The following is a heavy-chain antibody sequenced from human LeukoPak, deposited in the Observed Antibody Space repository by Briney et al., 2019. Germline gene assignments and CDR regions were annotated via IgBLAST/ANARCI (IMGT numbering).Heavy chain of an antibody. V-gene: IGHV4-59*08. CDR3: ARVVVWDYYDSSGYEY. D-gene: IGHD3-22*01. CDR1: GGSISSYY. Sequence: SETLSLTCTVSGGSISSYYWSWIRQPPGKGLKWIGYIYYSGSTYYNPSLKSRVTISVDTSKNQFSLKLSSVTAADTAVYYCARVVVWDYYDSSGYEYWGQGTLVTVSS. J-gene: IGHJ4*02. CDR2: IYYSGST.